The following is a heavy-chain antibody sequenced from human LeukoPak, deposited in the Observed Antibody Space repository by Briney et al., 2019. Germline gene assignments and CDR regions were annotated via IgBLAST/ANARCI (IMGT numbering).Heavy chain of an antibody. J-gene: IGHJ6*03. CDR1: GFTFSHYS. D-gene: IGHD4-11*01. CDR3: ARVLGATVTTFHYYCMDV. Sequence: SGGSLRLSCAASGFTFSHYSIGWVRQAPGKGLERVASITSSSSHIYYADSVKGRFTISRDNAKNSLYLQMNSLRAEDTAIYYCARVLGATVTTFHYYCMDVWGVGTTVTVSS. CDR2: ITSSSSHI. V-gene: IGHV3-21*01.